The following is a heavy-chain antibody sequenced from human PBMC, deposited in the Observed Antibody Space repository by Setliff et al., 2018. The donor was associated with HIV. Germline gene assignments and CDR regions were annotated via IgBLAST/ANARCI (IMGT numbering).Heavy chain of an antibody. D-gene: IGHD5-18*01. Sequence: GSLRLSCVASGFTFSTYSMSWVRQAPGKGLEWVSAISGSGGSTYYADSVKGRFTISRDNSKNTPYLRLNSLRAEDTAIYYCAREGSGWCDYWGQGTLVTVSS. J-gene: IGHJ4*02. CDR2: ISGSGGST. CDR3: AREGSGWCDY. V-gene: IGHV3-23*01. CDR1: GFTFSTYS.